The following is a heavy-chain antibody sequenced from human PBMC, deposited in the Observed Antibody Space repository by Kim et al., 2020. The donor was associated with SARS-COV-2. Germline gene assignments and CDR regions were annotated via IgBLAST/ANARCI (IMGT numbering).Heavy chain of an antibody. CDR3: ARDLGSRGGATPRDYYYYYGMDV. V-gene: IGHV3-33*05. J-gene: IGHJ6*02. Sequence: GGSLRLSCAASGFTFSSYGMHWVRQAPGKGLEWVAVISYDGSNKYYADSVKGRFTISRDNSKNTLYLQMNSLRAEDTAVYYCARDLGSRGGATPRDYYYYYGMDVWGQGTTVTVSS. D-gene: IGHD1-26*01. CDR1: GFTFSSYG. CDR2: ISYDGSNK.